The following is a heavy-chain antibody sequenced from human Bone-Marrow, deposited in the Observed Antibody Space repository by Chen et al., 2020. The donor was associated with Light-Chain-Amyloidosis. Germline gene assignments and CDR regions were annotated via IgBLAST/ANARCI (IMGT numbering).Heavy chain of an antibody. Sequence: EVQLEQSGPEVKKPGESLKISCKGSGYTFPNYWIGWVRQMPGKGLEWMGVIYPDDSDARYSPSFEGQFTISADKSITTAYLQWGSLKASDTAMYYCARRRDGYNCDYWGQGTLVTVSS. J-gene: IGHJ4*02. CDR1: GYTFPNYW. CDR3: ARRRDGYNCDY. V-gene: IGHV5-51*01. CDR2: IYPDDSDA. D-gene: IGHD5-12*01.